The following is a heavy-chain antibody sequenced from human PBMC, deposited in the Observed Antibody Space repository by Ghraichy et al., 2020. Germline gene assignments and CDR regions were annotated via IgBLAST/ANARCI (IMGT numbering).Heavy chain of an antibody. CDR3: ARVPLRYPVTLASVDFDY. CDR1: GYTFTGYY. J-gene: IGHJ4*02. CDR2: INPNSGGT. Sequence: ASVKVSCKASGYTFTGYYMHWVRQAPGQGLEWMGWINPNSGGTNYAQKFQGRVTMTRDTSISTAYMELSRLRSDDTAVYYCARVPLRYPVTLASVDFDYWGQGTLVTVSS. V-gene: IGHV1-2*02. D-gene: IGHD3-9*01.